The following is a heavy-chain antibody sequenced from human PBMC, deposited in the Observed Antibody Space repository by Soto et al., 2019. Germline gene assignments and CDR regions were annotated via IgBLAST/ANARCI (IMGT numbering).Heavy chain of an antibody. CDR2: INHSGST. CDR1: GGSFSGYY. Sequence: QVQLQQWGAGLLKPSETLSLTCAVYGGSFSGYYWSWIRQPPGKGLEWIGEINHSGSTNYSPSLKSRVTITVATAKNQFSLKLSSVTAADTAVYYCARGVGYSYGLDYWGQGTLVTVSS. CDR3: ARGVGYSYGLDY. J-gene: IGHJ4*02. D-gene: IGHD5-18*01. V-gene: IGHV4-34*01.